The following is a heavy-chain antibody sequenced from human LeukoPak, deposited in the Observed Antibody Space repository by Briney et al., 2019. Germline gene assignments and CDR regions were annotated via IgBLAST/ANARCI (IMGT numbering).Heavy chain of an antibody. J-gene: IGHJ4*02. Sequence: VASVKVSCKTSGYTFTSYDINWVRQATGQGLEWMGWMNPNSGNTGYAQKFQGRVTMTRNTSISTAYMELSSLRSEDTAVYYCARGVPRYCRSPGRAAASICGVYWGQGTLVTVSS. CDR1: GYTFTSYD. CDR3: ARGVPRYCRSPGRAAASICGVY. V-gene: IGHV1-8*02. CDR2: MNPNSGNT. D-gene: IGHD2-2*01.